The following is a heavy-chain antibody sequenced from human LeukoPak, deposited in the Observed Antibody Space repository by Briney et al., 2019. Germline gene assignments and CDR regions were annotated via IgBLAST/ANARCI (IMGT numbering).Heavy chain of an antibody. D-gene: IGHD3-16*01. CDR1: GGTFSSYA. Sequence: EASVKVSCKASGGTFSSYAISWVRQAPGQGLEWMGGIIPIFGTANYAQKFQGRVTITADESTSTAYMELSSLRSEDTAVYYCAREPYYDYAWGRGQHLPAHYYGMDVWGKGTTVTVSS. V-gene: IGHV1-69*01. J-gene: IGHJ6*04. CDR3: AREPYYDYAWGRGQHLPAHYYGMDV. CDR2: IIPIFGTA.